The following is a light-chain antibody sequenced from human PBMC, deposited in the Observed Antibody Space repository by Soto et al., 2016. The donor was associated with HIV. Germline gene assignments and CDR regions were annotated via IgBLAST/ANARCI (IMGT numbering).Light chain of an antibody. J-gene: IGKJ4*01. CDR2: KAS. V-gene: IGKV1-5*03. CDR1: QSITDR. CDR3: QQYNSFSYT. Sequence: DIQMTQSPSTLSASVGDRATLTCRASQSITDRLAWYQQKPGKAPKILISKASSLQSGVPSRFSGSGSGTEFTLTISSLQPDDFATYYCQQYNSFSYTFGGGTNVDIK.